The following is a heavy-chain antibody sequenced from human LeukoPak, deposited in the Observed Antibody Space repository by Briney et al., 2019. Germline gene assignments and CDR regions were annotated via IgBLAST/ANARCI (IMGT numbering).Heavy chain of an antibody. CDR1: GFSFSGYT. D-gene: IGHD2-2*01. CDR2: ISPSSHYI. V-gene: IGHV3-21*01. Sequence: PGGSLRLSCTASGFSFSGYTINWVRQAPGRGLEWVSSISPSSHYIYYADSVKGRFTISRDNAKNSLYLQMHSLRAEGTAVYYCARGRGCSSMSCYPDFWGQGSLVTVSS. CDR3: ARGRGCSSMSCYPDF. J-gene: IGHJ4*02.